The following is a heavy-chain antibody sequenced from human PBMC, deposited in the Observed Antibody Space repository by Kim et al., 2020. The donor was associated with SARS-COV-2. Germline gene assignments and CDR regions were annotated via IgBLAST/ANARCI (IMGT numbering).Heavy chain of an antibody. J-gene: IGHJ4*02. Sequence: FQGQVTITADKSISTAYLQWSSLKASDTAMYYCARRPKVGTTLPGYFDYWGQGTLVTVSS. D-gene: IGHD1-26*01. V-gene: IGHV5-51*01. CDR3: ARRPKVGTTLPGYFDY.